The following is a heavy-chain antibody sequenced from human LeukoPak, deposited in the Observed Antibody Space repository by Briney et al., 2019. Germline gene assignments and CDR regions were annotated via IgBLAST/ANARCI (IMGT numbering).Heavy chain of an antibody. CDR3: ARGPTIGY. J-gene: IGHJ4*02. CDR2: ISSSSSTI. Sequence: PGGSLRLSCAASGFTFSSYSMNWVRQAPGKGLEWVSYISSSSSTIYYADSVKGRFTISRDNAKNSLYLQMNSLRAEDTAVYYCARGPTIGYWGQGTLVTVSS. CDR1: GFTFSSYS. D-gene: IGHD3-9*01. V-gene: IGHV3-48*01.